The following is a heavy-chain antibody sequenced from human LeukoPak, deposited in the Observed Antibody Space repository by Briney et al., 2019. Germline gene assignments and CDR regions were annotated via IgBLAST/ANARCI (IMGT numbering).Heavy chain of an antibody. J-gene: IGHJ6*03. V-gene: IGHV5-51*01. D-gene: IGHD2-15*01. CDR1: GYSFTSYW. CDR2: IYPGDSDT. CDR3: ARHLFDCSGGSCYWDYYYMDV. Sequence: GESLKISCKGSGYSFTSYWIGWVRQMPGKGLEWMGIIYPGDSDTRYSPSFQGQVTISADKSISTAYLQWSSLKASDTAMYYCARHLFDCSGGSCYWDYYYMDVWGKGTTVTVSS.